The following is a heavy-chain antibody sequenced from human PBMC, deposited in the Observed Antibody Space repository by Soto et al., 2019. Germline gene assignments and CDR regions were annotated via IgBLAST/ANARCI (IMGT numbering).Heavy chain of an antibody. CDR3: ARTRAAAGSFFFDY. V-gene: IGHV2-70*20. J-gene: IGHJ4*02. D-gene: IGHD6-13*01. CDR2: IDWDDEK. CDR1: GFSLSTSGMC. Sequence: SGPTLVNPTQTLTLTCTFSGFSLSTSGMCVSWVRQPPGKTLDWLAVIDWDDEKFYSTSLKTRLTISKDTSKNQVVLTMTNMEPVDTATDYCARTRAAAGSFFFDYWGQGTLVTVSS.